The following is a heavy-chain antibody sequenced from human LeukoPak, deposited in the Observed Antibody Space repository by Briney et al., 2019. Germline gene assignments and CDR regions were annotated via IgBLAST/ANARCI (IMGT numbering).Heavy chain of an antibody. Sequence: SETLSLTCTVSGGSIRSGSYFWGWIRQPPGKGLEWIGNIYYSGSSYYNPSLKSRVTISVDTSKNQFSLKMSSVTAADTAVFYCARQSGVSSDNYFGMDVWGQGTTATVSS. D-gene: IGHD1-26*01. V-gene: IGHV4-39*01. CDR2: IYYSGSS. CDR3: ARQSGVSSDNYFGMDV. CDR1: GGSIRSGSYF. J-gene: IGHJ6*02.